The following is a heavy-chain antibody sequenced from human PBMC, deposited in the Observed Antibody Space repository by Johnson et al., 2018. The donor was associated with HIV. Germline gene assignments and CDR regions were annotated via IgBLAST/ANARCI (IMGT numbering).Heavy chain of an antibody. Sequence: VQLVESGGGLVQPGGSLRLSCAGSGFTFSDYWMSWVRRAPGKGLEWVANIQQEGSNKNYVDSLKGRFTISRDNDKSSLFLQMNSLRTEDTAVYYCARDAERSSDYPPDAFDIWGQGTMVTVSS. D-gene: IGHD3-22*01. V-gene: IGHV3-7*03. CDR3: ARDAERSSDYPPDAFDI. CDR2: IQQEGSNK. CDR1: GFTFSDYW. J-gene: IGHJ3*02.